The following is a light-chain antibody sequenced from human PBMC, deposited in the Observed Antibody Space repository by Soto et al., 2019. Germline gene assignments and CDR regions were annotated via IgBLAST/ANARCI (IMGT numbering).Light chain of an antibody. J-gene: IGKJ5*01. CDR3: QQYNSYST. CDR2: HAS. Sequence: DIQMTESPSTLPASVGDRVTITCRASQSISNWLAWYQQKPVTAPKLLIYHASTLESGVPSRFSGSGSGTEFTLTISSLQPDDFATYYCQQYNSYSTFGQGTRLEI. V-gene: IGKV1-5*01. CDR1: QSISNW.